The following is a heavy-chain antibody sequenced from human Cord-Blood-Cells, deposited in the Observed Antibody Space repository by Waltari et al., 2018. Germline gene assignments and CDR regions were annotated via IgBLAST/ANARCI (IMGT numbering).Heavy chain of an antibody. V-gene: IGHV4-34*01. CDR2: INHSGST. J-gene: IGHJ4*02. D-gene: IGHD1-26*01. Sequence: QVQLQQWGAGLLKPSETLSLTCAVYGGSFSGYYWSWIRQPPGKGLEWIGEINHSGSTNYNPSLKSRVTISVDTSKNQFSRKLSSVTAADTAVYYCARTGDLGSDYYFDYWGQGTLVTVSS. CDR3: ARTGDLGSDYYFDY. CDR1: GGSFSGYY.